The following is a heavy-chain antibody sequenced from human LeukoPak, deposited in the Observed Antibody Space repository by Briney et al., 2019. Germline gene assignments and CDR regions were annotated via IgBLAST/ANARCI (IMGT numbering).Heavy chain of an antibody. CDR1: GGSISTSNYY. J-gene: IGHJ4*02. CDR2: IFYSGST. V-gene: IGHV4-39*07. D-gene: IGHD6-19*01. CDR3: ARRSPYSTGWSSYFDY. Sequence: SETLSLTCTVSGGSISTSNYYWGWIRQPPGKGLEWIGNIFYSGSTYYSPPLRSRVTISLDTSRNQFSLKLNSVTAADSAVYYCARRSPYSTGWSSYFDYWGQGALVTVSS.